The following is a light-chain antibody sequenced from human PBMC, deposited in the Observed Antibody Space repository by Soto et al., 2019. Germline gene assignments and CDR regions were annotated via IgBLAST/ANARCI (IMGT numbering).Light chain of an antibody. J-gene: IGKJ4*01. Sequence: DIPMTQSPSSLSASEGDRVTINCQSSHDVSRNLNWFQQKPGEAPQLLIYDASNLERVVPSRFSGCGSVTDFILTISSLQPEDVATYYCQQYNSMLSFVGGTDVEI. CDR1: HDVSRN. CDR2: DAS. V-gene: IGKV1-33*01. CDR3: QQYNSMLS.